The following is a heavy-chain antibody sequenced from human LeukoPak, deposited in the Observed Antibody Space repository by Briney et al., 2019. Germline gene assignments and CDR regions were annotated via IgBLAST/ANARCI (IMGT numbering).Heavy chain of an antibody. Sequence: SVKVSCKASGGTFSSYAISWVRQAPGQGLEWMGRIIPIFGTANYAQKFQGRVTITADKSTSTAYMELSSLGSEDTAVYYCARGYGDYEGGGYWGQGTLVTVSS. CDR2: IIPIFGTA. CDR3: ARGYGDYEGGGY. CDR1: GGTFSSYA. V-gene: IGHV1-69*06. D-gene: IGHD4-17*01. J-gene: IGHJ4*02.